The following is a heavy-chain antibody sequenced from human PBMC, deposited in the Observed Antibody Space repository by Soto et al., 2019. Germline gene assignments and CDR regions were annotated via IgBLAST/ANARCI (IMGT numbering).Heavy chain of an antibody. CDR2: ISFNGDVT. Sequence: PGGSLRLSCSASVFSCSAYYMSWIRQAPGKGLEWVSYISFNGDVTRYSDSVEGRFTVSRDNAKKSLYLQMNSLRVEDTAVYYCARENGHPGHNYAMDVWGQGTTVTVSS. V-gene: IGHV3-11*01. CDR3: ARENGHPGHNYAMDV. CDR1: VFSCSAYY. D-gene: IGHD2-8*01. J-gene: IGHJ6*02.